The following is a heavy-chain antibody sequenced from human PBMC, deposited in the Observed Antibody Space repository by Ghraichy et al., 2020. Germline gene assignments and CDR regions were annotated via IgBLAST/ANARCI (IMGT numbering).Heavy chain of an antibody. J-gene: IGHJ6*02. CDR1: GFTISSYW. CDR2: IKQDGSKI. CDR3: ARDQGDFAMALYYYGMDV. V-gene: IGHV3-7*01. Sequence: GGSLRLSCVASGFTISSYWMSWVRQAPGKGLEWVANIKQDGSKIYYVDSVKGRFIISRDNAKNSLYLQMNSLRAEDTAVYYCARDQGDFAMALYYYGMDVWGQGTTVTVSS. D-gene: IGHD3-16*01.